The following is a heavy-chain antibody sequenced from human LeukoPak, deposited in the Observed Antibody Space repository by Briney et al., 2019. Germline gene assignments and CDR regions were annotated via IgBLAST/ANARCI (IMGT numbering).Heavy chain of an antibody. J-gene: IGHJ5*02. CDR3: ARVGAIPGIDP. CDR1: GYSITEGFS. V-gene: IGHV4-38-2*01. D-gene: IGHD3-16*01. CDR2: ISYYGST. Sequence: PSETLSLTCAVSGYSITEGFSWGWIRQPPGQGLEWIASISYYGSTYSKSTLQSRLTISRDTSKNEFSLRLTSVTATDTAVYYCARVGAIPGIDPWGQGTPVTVSS.